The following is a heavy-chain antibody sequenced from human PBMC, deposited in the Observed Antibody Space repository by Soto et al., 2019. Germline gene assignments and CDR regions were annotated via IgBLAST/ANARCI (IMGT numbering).Heavy chain of an antibody. CDR3: ASRSPALDY. D-gene: IGHD2-2*01. J-gene: IGHJ4*02. CDR2: ISFLNDNI. CDR1: GFSFSDYG. V-gene: IGHV3-48*01. Sequence: GGSLRLSCAASGFSFSDYGMDWVRQAPGKGLEWVAYISFLNDNIHYADSVRGRFTISREDAKNSVDLQMNSLTAEDTAVYYCASRSPALDYWGQGTLVNVSS.